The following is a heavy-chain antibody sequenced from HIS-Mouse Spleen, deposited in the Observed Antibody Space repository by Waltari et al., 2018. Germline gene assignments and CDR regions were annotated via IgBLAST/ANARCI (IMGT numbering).Heavy chain of an antibody. Sequence: QVQLQQWGAGLLKPPETLSLICAVSGGSFSGYYWSWLSQPAGKGLEWIGEINHSGRTNYNPSLKSRVTISVDTSKNQFSLKLSSVTAADTAVYYCARMGPASGSYGDYWGQGTLVTVSS. CDR3: ARMGPASGSYGDY. CDR2: INHSGRT. D-gene: IGHD1-26*01. V-gene: IGHV4-34*01. CDR1: GGSFSGYY. J-gene: IGHJ4*02.